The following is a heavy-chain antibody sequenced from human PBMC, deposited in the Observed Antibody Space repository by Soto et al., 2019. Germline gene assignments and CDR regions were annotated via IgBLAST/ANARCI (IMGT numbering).Heavy chain of an antibody. V-gene: IGHV3-33*01. J-gene: IGHJ5*02. D-gene: IGHD4-4*01. CDR1: GFTFSSYG. Sequence: GSLRLSCAASGFTFSSYGMHWVRQAPGKGLEWVAVIWYDGSNKYYADSVKGRFTISRDNSKNTLYLQMNSLRAEDTAVYYCARDQTDYSTGWFDPWGQGTLVTASS. CDR3: ARDQTDYSTGWFDP. CDR2: IWYDGSNK.